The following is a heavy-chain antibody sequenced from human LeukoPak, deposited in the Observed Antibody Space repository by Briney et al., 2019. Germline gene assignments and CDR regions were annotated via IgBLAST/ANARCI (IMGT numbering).Heavy chain of an antibody. CDR2: ISSSSSYI. J-gene: IGHJ4*02. D-gene: IGHD4-17*01. V-gene: IGHV3-21*01. Sequence: PGGSLRLSCAASGFTFSSYSMNWVRQAPGKGLEWVSSISSSSSYIYYADSVKGRFTISRDNAKNSLYLQMNSLRAEDTAVYYRARVRYGDYNFDYWGQGTLVTVSS. CDR3: ARVRYGDYNFDY. CDR1: GFTFSSYS.